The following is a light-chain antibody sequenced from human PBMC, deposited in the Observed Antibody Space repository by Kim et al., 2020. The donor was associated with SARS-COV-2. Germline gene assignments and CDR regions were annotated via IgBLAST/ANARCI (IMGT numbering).Light chain of an antibody. J-gene: IGKJ3*01. CDR2: NSS. V-gene: IGKV1-5*01. Sequence: LPASVGDTVTISGRAGQSVGLWLAWYQHKPGQVPKLLIDNSSELHPGVPSRFFGGGSGTHFTLTITSLQPSDFAVYYCQQYGTHSTFCPGTKVDIK. CDR1: QSVGLW. CDR3: QQYGTHST.